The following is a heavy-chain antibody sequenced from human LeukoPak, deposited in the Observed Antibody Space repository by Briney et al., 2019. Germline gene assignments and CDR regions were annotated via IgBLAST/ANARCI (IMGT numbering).Heavy chain of an antibody. D-gene: IGHD6-19*01. CDR2: INPNSGGT. CDR3: ARPKYSSGWYDDAFDI. J-gene: IGHJ3*02. CDR1: GYTFTGYY. V-gene: IGHV1-2*02. Sequence: ASVKVSCKASGYTFTGYYMHWVGQAPGQGLEGMGWINPNSGGTNYAQKFQGRVTMTRDTSISTAYMELSRLRSDDTAVYYCARPKYSSGWYDDAFDIWGQGTMVTVSS.